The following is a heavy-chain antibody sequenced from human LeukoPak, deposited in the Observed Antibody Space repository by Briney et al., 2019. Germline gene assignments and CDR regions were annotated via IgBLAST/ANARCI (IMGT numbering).Heavy chain of an antibody. Sequence: GGSLRLSCAASGFTFSSYSMNWVRQAPGKGLEWVSSISSGSSYIYYADSVKGRFTISRDNAKNSLYLQMNSLRAEDTAVYYCARAGQDYDLWSGSHAFDIWGQGTMVTVSS. CDR3: ARAGQDYDLWSGSHAFDI. V-gene: IGHV3-21*01. D-gene: IGHD3-3*01. J-gene: IGHJ3*02. CDR1: GFTFSSYS. CDR2: ISSGSSYI.